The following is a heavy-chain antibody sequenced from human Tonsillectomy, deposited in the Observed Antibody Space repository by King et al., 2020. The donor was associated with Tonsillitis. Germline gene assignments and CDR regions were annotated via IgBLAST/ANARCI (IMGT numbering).Heavy chain of an antibody. CDR1: GFTFISCA. J-gene: IGHJ2*01. D-gene: IGHD4-17*01. CDR2: VSARCGGP. V-gene: IGHV3-23*04. Sequence: VQLVESGGGLVQPGGSLRLSWSASGFTFISCAMSWVRQAPGKGLEWVSAVSARCGGPYYGASLRGRFTISRDNSKNTLYLQMNSLRVEDTAVYYCAKAVNNGDYVYWYFDLWGRGTLVSVSS. CDR3: AKAVNNGDYVYWYFDL.